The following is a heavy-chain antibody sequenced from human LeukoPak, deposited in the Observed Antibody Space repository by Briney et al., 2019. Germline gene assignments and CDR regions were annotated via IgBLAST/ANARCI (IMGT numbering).Heavy chain of an antibody. J-gene: IGHJ4*02. CDR3: ARETTLTGYSSGLGFNY. CDR1: GGSISSYY. D-gene: IGHD6-19*01. Sequence: SETLSLTCTVSGGSISSYYWSWIRQPPGKGLEWIGYIYYSGSANYNPSLKSRVTISVDTSKNQFSLKLSSVTAADTAVYYCARETTLTGYSSGLGFNYWGQGTLVTVSS. CDR2: IYYSGSA. V-gene: IGHV4-59*01.